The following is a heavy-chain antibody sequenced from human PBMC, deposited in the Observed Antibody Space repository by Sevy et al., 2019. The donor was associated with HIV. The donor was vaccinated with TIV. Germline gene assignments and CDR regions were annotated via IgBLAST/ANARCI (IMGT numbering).Heavy chain of an antibody. CDR1: GFTFSNAW. V-gene: IGHV3-7*03. J-gene: IGHJ4*02. D-gene: IGHD3-10*01. CDR2: MRQDGRET. CDR3: ARGIFGSGSRLGLGY. Sequence: GGSLRLSCAASGFTFSNAWMSWVRQAPGKGLEWVANMRQDGRETYYVDSVKGRFTVSRDNAKNSLWLQMNSLRAEDTAVYYCARGIFGSGSRLGLGYWGQGTLVTVSS.